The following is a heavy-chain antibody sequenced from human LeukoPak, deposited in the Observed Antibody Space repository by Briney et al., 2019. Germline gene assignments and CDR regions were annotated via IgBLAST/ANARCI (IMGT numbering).Heavy chain of an antibody. V-gene: IGHV3-7*03. J-gene: IGHJ5*02. D-gene: IGHD3-9*01. CDR1: GLTFSSYW. Sequence: PGGSLRLSCAASGLTFSSYWMSWVRQAPGKGLEWVATIRQDGSQKYYVDSVKGRFTISRDNSKNTVSLQMNSLRAEDTALYYCARDLDWGAFDAWGQGTLVTVSS. CDR2: IRQDGSQK. CDR3: ARDLDWGAFDA.